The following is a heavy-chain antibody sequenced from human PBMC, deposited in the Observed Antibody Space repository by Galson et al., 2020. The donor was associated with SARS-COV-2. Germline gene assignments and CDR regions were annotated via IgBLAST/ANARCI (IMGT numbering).Heavy chain of an antibody. J-gene: IGHJ5*01. CDR3: AKRGGPPTGKDNWFDT. CDR1: GFTFSTYA. CDR2: IGYDGNNK. V-gene: IGHV3-30*09. Sequence: GESLKISCAASGFTFSTYAMHWVRQAPGKGLEWVALIGYDGNNKFYADSVKGRFAISRDNAQSTLFLQMNSLGTDDTAVYYCAKRGGPPTGKDNWFDTWGHGTLVTVSS. D-gene: IGHD1-1*01.